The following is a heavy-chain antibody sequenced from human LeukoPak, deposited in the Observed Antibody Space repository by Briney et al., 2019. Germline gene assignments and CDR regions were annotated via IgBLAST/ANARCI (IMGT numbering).Heavy chain of an antibody. CDR1: GRTLSSHW. V-gene: IGHV3-74*01. J-gene: IGHJ6*02. CDR3: AKDSRSSSWYYYYYGMDV. CDR2: ITNDGSST. D-gene: IGHD6-13*01. Sequence: GGSLRLSCAASGRTLSSHWMHWVRQDPGKGLVWVSRITNDGSSTTYADSVKGRFTISRDNAKNMLYLQVNSLSAEDTAVYYCAKDSRSSSWYYYYYGMDVWGQGTTVTVSS.